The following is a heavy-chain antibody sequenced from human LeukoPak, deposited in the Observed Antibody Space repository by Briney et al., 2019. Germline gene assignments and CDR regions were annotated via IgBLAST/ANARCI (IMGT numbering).Heavy chain of an antibody. Sequence: GGSLRLSCAASGFTFSSYSMNWVRQAPGKGLEWVSYISSSSSTIYYADSVKGRFTISRDNSKNTLYLQMNSLRADDTAVYYCAKVGYYHSGTYYYVEAFDIWGQGTMVTVSS. CDR2: ISSSSSTI. V-gene: IGHV3-48*01. CDR3: AKVGYYHSGTYYYVEAFDI. J-gene: IGHJ3*02. CDR1: GFTFSSYS. D-gene: IGHD3-22*01.